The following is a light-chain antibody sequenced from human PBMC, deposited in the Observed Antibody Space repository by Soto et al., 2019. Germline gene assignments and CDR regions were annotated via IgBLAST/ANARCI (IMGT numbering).Light chain of an antibody. J-gene: IGLJ3*02. CDR1: TSDVGGYNF. V-gene: IGLV2-8*01. Sequence: QSALTQPPSASGSPGQSVTISCTGTTSDVGGYNFVSWYQQHPGKAPKLMIYEVSQRPAGVPDRFSGSKSGNRASLTISGLQAEDEADYYCCSYAGSSTLVFGGGTKLTVL. CDR2: EVS. CDR3: CSYAGSSTLV.